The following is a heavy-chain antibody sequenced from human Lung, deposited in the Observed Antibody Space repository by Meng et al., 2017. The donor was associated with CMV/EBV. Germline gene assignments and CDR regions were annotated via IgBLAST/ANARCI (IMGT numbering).Heavy chain of an antibody. CDR2: IRYDGSNK. CDR1: GFTFRRHG. Sequence: ASGFTFRRHGIHWVRQAPGKGLEWVSFIRYDGSNKYYADAVKGRFTISRDNSKNTQYLQMNSLRAVDTAVYYCAKDQGGSSPDAFDIWGQGKXV. CDR3: AKDQGGSSPDAFDI. D-gene: IGHD2-2*01. J-gene: IGHJ3*02. V-gene: IGHV3-30*02.